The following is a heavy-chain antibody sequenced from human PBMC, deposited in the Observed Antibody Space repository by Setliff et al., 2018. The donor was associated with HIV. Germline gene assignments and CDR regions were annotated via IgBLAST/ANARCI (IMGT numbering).Heavy chain of an antibody. D-gene: IGHD1-1*01. Sequence: PGGSLRLSCAASLFTFSDYYMSWIRQAPGKGLEWVSYISSSGNTIYYADSVKGRFTVSRDNAKNSLYLQMNSLRADDTAVYYCAKSGVRPHPSHDYYYYGMDVWGQGTTVTVSS. CDR2: ISSSGNTI. V-gene: IGHV3-11*01. J-gene: IGHJ6*02. CDR3: AKSGVRPHPSHDYYYYGMDV. CDR1: LFTFSDYY.